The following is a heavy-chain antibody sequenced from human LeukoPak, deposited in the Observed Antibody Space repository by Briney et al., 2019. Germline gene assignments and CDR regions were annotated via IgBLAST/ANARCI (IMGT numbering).Heavy chain of an antibody. CDR1: GGSISSYY. J-gene: IGHJ6*03. CDR2: IYYSGST. V-gene: IGHV4-59*01. D-gene: IGHD6-13*01. CDR3: ARVESSSWGLNYYYYYMDV. Sequence: PSETLSLTCTASGGSISSYYWSWIRQPPGKGLEWIGYIYYSGSTNYNPPLKSRVTISVDTSKNQFSLKLSSVTAADTAVYYCARVESSSWGLNYYYYYMDVWGKGTTVTVSS.